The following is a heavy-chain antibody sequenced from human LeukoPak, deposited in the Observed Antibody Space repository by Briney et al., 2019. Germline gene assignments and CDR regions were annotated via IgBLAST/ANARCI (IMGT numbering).Heavy chain of an antibody. D-gene: IGHD6-13*01. CDR3: ARDAGGIAAAGRRYYYYGMDV. V-gene: IGHV4-59*01. J-gene: IGHJ6*02. Sequence: PSETLSLTCTVSGGSISSYYWSWIRQPPGKGLEWIGYIYYSGSTNYNPSLKSRVTISVDTSKNQFSLKLSSVTAADTAVYYCARDAGGIAAAGRRYYYYGMDVWGQGTTVTVSS. CDR1: GGSISSYY. CDR2: IYYSGST.